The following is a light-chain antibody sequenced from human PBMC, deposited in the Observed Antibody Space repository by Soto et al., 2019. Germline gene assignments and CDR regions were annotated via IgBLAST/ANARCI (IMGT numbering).Light chain of an antibody. Sequence: EIVMTQSPATLSVSPCERATLSCSASQSVSIKLAWYQQKPGQAPRLLIYDTSTRATGIPARFSGSGSGTEFTLTISSLQPDDFATYYCQQYGSSITFGQGTRLET. CDR3: QQYGSSIT. CDR1: QSVSIK. CDR2: DTS. V-gene: IGKV3-15*01. J-gene: IGKJ5*01.